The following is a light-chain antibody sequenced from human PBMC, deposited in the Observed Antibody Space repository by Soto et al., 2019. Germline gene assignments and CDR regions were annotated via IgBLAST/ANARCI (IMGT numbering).Light chain of an antibody. Sequence: QSALTQPASVSGSPGQSITISCTGTSSDVGGYNYVSWYQQHPGKAPKLMIYDVSNRPSRVSNRFSGSKPGNTASLTISGLQAEDEADYYCSSYTSSSTRVFGGGTKLTVL. CDR2: DVS. CDR1: SSDVGGYNY. V-gene: IGLV2-14*01. J-gene: IGLJ3*02. CDR3: SSYTSSSTRV.